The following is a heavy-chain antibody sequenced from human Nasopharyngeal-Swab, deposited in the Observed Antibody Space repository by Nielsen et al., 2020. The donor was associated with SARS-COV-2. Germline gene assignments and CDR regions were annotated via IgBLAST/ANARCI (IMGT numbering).Heavy chain of an antibody. CDR3: AKTNWGSDAFDI. CDR1: GFTFSSYA. D-gene: IGHD3-16*01. V-gene: IGHV3-23*01. Sequence: ESLKISCAASGFTFSSYAMSWVRQAPGKGLEWVSAISGSGGSTYYADSVKGRFTISRDNSKNTLYLQMNSLRAEDTAVYYCAKTNWGSDAFDIWGQGTMVTVSS. J-gene: IGHJ3*02. CDR2: ISGSGGST.